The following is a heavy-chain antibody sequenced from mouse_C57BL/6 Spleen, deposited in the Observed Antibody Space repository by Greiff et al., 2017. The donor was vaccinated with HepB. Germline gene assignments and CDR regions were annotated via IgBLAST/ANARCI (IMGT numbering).Heavy chain of an antibody. Sequence: QVQLQQPGAELVMPGASVKLSCKASGYTFTSYWMHWVKQRPGQGLEWIGEIDPSDSYTNYNQKFKGKSTLTVDKSSSTAYMQLSSLTSEDSAVYYCARNYDGPFDYWGQGTTLTVSS. J-gene: IGHJ2*01. V-gene: IGHV1-69*01. CDR3: ARNYDGPFDY. CDR1: GYTFTSYW. D-gene: IGHD2-3*01. CDR2: IDPSDSYT.